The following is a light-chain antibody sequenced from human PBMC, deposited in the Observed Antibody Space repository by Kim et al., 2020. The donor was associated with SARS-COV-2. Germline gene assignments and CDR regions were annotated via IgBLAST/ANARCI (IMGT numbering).Light chain of an antibody. J-gene: IGKJ4*01. V-gene: IGKV3-15*01. Sequence: EVVMTQSPATLSVSPGERVTLSCRASQSISTNLAWYQQQPGQAPRLLISGASTRATGIPARFSGSGSGTEFTLSISGLQSEDFALYYCQQYNIWPPSLTFGGGTKVDIK. CDR2: GAS. CDR3: QQYNIWPPSLT. CDR1: QSISTN.